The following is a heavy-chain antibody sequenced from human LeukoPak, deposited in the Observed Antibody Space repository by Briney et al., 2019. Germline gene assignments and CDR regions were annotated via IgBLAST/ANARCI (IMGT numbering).Heavy chain of an antibody. CDR1: GFTFTRYN. CDR3: ARVGYSSGWRAPDFDY. Sequence: GGSLRLSSAPSGFTFTRYNMNWVRQAPGKGLEWGSSITSSSSYIYYADSVKGRFTISRDNAKNSLYLQMNSLRADDTAVYYCARVGYSSGWRAPDFDYWGQGTLVTVTA. CDR2: ITSSSSYI. J-gene: IGHJ4*02. V-gene: IGHV3-21*01. D-gene: IGHD6-19*01.